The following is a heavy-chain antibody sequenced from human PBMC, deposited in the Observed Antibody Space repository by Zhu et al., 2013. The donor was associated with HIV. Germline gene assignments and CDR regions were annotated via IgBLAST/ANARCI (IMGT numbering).Heavy chain of an antibody. J-gene: IGHJ3*01. V-gene: IGHV3-30-3*01. CDR2: ISYDGSIT. Sequence: VQLVESGGGVVQPGWSLRLSCAASGFTFSSYSVHWVRQAPGRGLEWVAVISYDGSITYYTDSVKGRFTISRDNSKNTLYLQMNSLRTEDTALYFCARHREIYISDWYKDAFDVWGQGTMVTVSS. CDR1: GFTFSSYS. CDR3: ARHREIYISDWYKDAFDV. D-gene: IGHD6-19*01.